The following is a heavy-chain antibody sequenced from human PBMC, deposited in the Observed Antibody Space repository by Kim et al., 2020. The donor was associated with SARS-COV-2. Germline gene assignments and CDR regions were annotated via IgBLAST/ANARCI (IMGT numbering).Heavy chain of an antibody. CDR2: ISSSSSTI. D-gene: IGHD2-2*01. Sequence: GGSLRLSCAASGFTFSSYSMNWVRQAPGKGLEWVSYISSSSSTIYYADSVKGRFTISRDNAKNSLYLQMNSLRDEDTAVYYCARVSHQLPLWRMITPNYFDYWGQGTLVTVSS. CDR1: GFTFSSYS. CDR3: ARVSHQLPLWRMITPNYFDY. J-gene: IGHJ4*02. V-gene: IGHV3-48*02.